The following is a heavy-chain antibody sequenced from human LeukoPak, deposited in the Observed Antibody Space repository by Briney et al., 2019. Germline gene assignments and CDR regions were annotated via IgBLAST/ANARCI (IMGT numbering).Heavy chain of an antibody. CDR2: TYYRSKWYN. J-gene: IGHJ6*03. Sequence: SQTLSLTCAISGDSVSSNSAAWNWIRQSPSRGLEWLGRTYYRSKWYNDYAVSVKSRITINPDKSKNQFSLQLNSVTPEDTAVYYCARFSSCSSSVKNYYYYYYMDGWGKGTTVTVSS. D-gene: IGHD6-6*01. CDR1: GDSVSSNSAA. CDR3: ARFSSCSSSVKNYYYYYYMDG. V-gene: IGHV6-1*01.